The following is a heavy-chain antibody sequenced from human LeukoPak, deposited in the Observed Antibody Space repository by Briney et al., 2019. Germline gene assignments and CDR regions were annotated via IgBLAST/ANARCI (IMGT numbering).Heavy chain of an antibody. Sequence: SETLSLTCTVSGGSISSGSYYWSWIRQPAGKGLEWIGRIYTSGSTNYNPSLKSRVTISVDKSKNQFSLTLSSVTAADTAVYYCASFLSATAVVFDYWGQGTLVTVSS. CDR2: IYTSGST. CDR1: GGSISSGSYY. CDR3: ASFLSATAVVFDY. V-gene: IGHV4-61*02. D-gene: IGHD2-21*02. J-gene: IGHJ4*02.